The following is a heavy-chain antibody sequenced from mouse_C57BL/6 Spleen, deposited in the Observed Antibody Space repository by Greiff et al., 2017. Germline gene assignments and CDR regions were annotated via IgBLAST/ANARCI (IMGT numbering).Heavy chain of an antibody. V-gene: IGHV2-2*01. CDR2: IWSGGST. J-gene: IGHJ4*01. CDR1: GFSLTSYG. D-gene: IGHD1-1*01. Sequence: VQRVESGPGLVQPSQSLSITCTVSGFSLTSYGVHWVRQSPGKGLEWLGVIWSGGSTDYNAAFISRLSISKDNSKSQVFFKMNSLQADDTAIYYCAIPYYGSSYGAMDYWGQGTSVTVSS. CDR3: AIPYYGSSYGAMDY.